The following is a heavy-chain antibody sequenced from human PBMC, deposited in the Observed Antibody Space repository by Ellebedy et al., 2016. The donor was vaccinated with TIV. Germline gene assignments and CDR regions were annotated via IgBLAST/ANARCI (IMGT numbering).Heavy chain of an antibody. J-gene: IGHJ5*02. CDR3: ARDPGRGGAYNDNWFDP. CDR2: IYSNGAT. Sequence: GESLKISCAASGFTVSTYFMSWVRQAPGQGLEWVSVIYSNGATNYTDSVEGRFTISRDSSKNTVYLQMNSLRGEDTAVYYCARDPGRGGAYNDNWFDPWGQGTLVTVSS. V-gene: IGHV3-66*01. D-gene: IGHD1-1*01. CDR1: GFTVSTYF.